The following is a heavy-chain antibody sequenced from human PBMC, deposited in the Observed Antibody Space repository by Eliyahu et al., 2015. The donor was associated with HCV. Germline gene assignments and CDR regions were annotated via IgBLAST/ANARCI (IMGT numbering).Heavy chain of an antibody. J-gene: IGHJ6*02. CDR1: GGSISTPXY. Sequence: QVQLQESGPGLVKPSQTLSLTCTVSGGSISTPXYWSWIRQLPGQGLEWIGYIYYSGSTYYNPSLKSRVAISVDTSKNHFSLNLSSVTAADTAVYYCARERITGASYGMDVWGQGTTVTVSS. CDR2: IYYSGST. D-gene: IGHD1-20*01. CDR3: ARERITGASYGMDV. V-gene: IGHV4-31*03.